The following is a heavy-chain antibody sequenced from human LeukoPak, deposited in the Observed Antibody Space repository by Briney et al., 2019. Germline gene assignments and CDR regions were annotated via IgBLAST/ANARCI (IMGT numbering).Heavy chain of an antibody. CDR3: AWGPKYYDFWSGYSPPSY. V-gene: IGHV3-30*03. Sequence: PGRSLRLSCAASGFTFSSYGMHWVRLAPGKGLEWVAVISYDGSNKYYADSVKGRFTISRDNSKNTLYLQMNSLRAEDTAVYYCAWGPKYYDFWSGYSPPSYWGQGTLVTVSS. CDR1: GFTFSSYG. CDR2: ISYDGSNK. D-gene: IGHD3-3*01. J-gene: IGHJ4*02.